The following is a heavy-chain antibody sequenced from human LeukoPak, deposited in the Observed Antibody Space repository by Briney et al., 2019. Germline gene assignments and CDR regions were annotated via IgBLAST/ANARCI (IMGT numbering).Heavy chain of an antibody. J-gene: IGHJ4*02. CDR1: GGTFSSYG. D-gene: IGHD6-13*01. V-gene: IGHV1-69*13. CDR3: ARGGGSVSSSWYVGYFDF. Sequence: GPSVTVSCRVSGGTFSSYGISWVRQPPGQGLEWMGGIIPIFGTPNYAQKFQGRVTITADESTSTAYMELSSLKSEDTAIYYCARGGGSVSSSWYVGYFDFWGQGTLVTVSS. CDR2: IIPIFGTP.